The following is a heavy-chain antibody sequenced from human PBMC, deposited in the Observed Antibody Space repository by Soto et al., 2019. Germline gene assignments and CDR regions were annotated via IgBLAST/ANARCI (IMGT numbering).Heavy chain of an antibody. CDR3: ARSRGDCDYGNNDGGNPYDD. CDR2: ITPNSGGT. Sequence: GASVKVSRKASGYTFPGLYIHWVREPPGQGLEGMGGITPNSGGTIYAQMFQGWHTMPRDTSIHTPYTELSTLRFDDPGVYYCARSRGDCDYGNNDGGNPYDDWG. J-gene: IGHJ4*01. D-gene: IGHD4-17*01. V-gene: IGHV1-2*04. CDR1: GYTFPGLY.